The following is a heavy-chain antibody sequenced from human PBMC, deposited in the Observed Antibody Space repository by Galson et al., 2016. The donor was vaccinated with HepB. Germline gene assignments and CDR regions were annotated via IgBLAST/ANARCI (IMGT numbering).Heavy chain of an antibody. V-gene: IGHV3-30*04. CDR2: TSFDGSDK. CDR1: GFPLSSYA. J-gene: IGHJ4*02. CDR3: ARDTGWNDQFDY. D-gene: IGHD1-1*01. Sequence: LRLSCAASGFPLSSYAVHWVRQAPGKGLEWVAVTSFDGSDKYYTDSVKGRFTVSRDNSRNTLFLQMSSLRAEDTAVYYCARDTGWNDQFDYWGQGTLVTVPS.